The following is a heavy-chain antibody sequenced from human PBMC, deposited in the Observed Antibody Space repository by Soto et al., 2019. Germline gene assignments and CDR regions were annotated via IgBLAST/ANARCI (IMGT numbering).Heavy chain of an antibody. V-gene: IGHV3-30*18. D-gene: IGHD1-26*01. CDR2: ISNDGIKK. J-gene: IGHJ6*02. CDR1: GFTFSRYG. Sequence: QVQLVESGGGVVQPGGSLRLSCAGSGFTFSRYGVHWVRQAPGKGLEWVAVISNDGIKKNYGESAKGRFTISRDNSKNTLYLQMNSLRTEDTAVYYSAKSPQWVAKGGMDVWGQGTTVTVSS. CDR3: AKSPQWVAKGGMDV.